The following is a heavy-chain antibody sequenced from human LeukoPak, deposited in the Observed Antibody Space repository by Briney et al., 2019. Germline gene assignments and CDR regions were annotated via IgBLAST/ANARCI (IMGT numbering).Heavy chain of an antibody. CDR2: ISSSGSTI. CDR1: GFTFSDYY. J-gene: IGHJ3*02. CDR3: ASLGQYYDFWSGYWPHAFDI. D-gene: IGHD3-3*01. Sequence: GGSLRLSCAASGFTFSDYYMSWIRQAPGKGLEWVSDISSSGSTIYYADSVKGRFTISRDNAKNSLYLQMNSLRAEDTSVYYCASLGQYYDFWSGYWPHAFDIWGQGTMVTVSS. V-gene: IGHV3-11*04.